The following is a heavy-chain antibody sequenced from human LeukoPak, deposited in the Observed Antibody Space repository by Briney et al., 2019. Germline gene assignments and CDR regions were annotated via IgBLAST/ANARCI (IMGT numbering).Heavy chain of an antibody. CDR1: GYSFTSHY. CDR3: ARDGDDFGDYVEYNYYGLDV. CDR2: INPSGGGT. D-gene: IGHD4-17*01. J-gene: IGHJ6*02. Sequence: ASVKVSCKASGYSFTSHYMHWVRQAPGQGLEWLGIINPSGGGTNYAQKFQGRVTMTRDTSTSTVYMELSSLRSEDTAVYYCARDGDDFGDYVEYNYYGLDVWGQGTTVTVSS. V-gene: IGHV1-46*01.